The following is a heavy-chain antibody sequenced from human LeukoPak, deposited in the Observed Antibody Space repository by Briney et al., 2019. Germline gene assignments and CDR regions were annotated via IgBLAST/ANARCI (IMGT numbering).Heavy chain of an antibody. CDR3: GRGWFGELFLLYG. V-gene: IGHV3-20*04. CDR1: GFTLDDYG. D-gene: IGHD3-10*01. J-gene: IGHJ4*02. Sequence: GRSLRLSCAASGFTLDDYGMSWVRQAARRVLEWVSGINWNGGSTGYAASVKGRFTISRDNAKNSLYLQMNSLRAEDTALYYCGRGWFGELFLLYGWGQGTLVTVSS. CDR2: INWNGGST.